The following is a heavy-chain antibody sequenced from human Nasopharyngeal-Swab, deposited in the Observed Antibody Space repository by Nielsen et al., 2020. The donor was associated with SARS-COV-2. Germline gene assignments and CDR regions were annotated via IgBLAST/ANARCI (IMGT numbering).Heavy chain of an antibody. J-gene: IGHJ4*02. CDR2: IIPIFGTA. CDR3: AAGDTATD. Sequence: WVRQAPGQGLEWMGGIIPIFGTANYAQKFQERVTITRDMSTSTAYMELSSLRSEDTAVYYCAAGDTATDWGQGTLVTVSS. V-gene: IGHV1-69*05. D-gene: IGHD5-18*01.